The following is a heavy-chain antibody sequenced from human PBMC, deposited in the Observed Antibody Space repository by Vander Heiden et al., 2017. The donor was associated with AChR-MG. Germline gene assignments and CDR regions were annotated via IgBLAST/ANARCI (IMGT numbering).Heavy chain of an antibody. CDR2: ISSSSSNI. CDR3: ASVSTGSSWYGDL. CDR1: GFTFSRYS. V-gene: IGHV3-21*01. D-gene: IGHD6-13*01. J-gene: IGHJ2*01. Sequence: EVQLVESGGGLAKPGASLRLSCAASGFTFSRYSMNGGRQAPGKGLEWVSSISSSSSNIYYADSVKGRFTISRDNAKNSLYLQMNSLRAEDTAVYYCASVSTGSSWYGDLWGRGTLVTVSS.